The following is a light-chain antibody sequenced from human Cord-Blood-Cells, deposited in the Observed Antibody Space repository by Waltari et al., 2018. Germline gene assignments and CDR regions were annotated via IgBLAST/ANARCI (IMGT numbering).Light chain of an antibody. CDR2: DVS. Sequence: QSALTQPASVSASPGQSITISCTGTSSAVGDTTYVSWYQQHPGTAPKLMIYDVSNRPSGVSNRFSGSKSGNTASLTISGLQAEDEADYYCSSYTSSSFYVFGTGTKVTVL. CDR3: SSYTSSSFYV. J-gene: IGLJ1*01. V-gene: IGLV2-14*01. CDR1: SSAVGDTTY.